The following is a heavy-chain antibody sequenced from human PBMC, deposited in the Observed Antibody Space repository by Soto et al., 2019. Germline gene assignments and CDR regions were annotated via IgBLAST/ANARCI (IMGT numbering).Heavy chain of an antibody. CDR2: IYYSGST. J-gene: IGHJ3*02. D-gene: IGHD3-10*01. CDR1: GGSISSYY. CDR3: GWRFGGAFDI. V-gene: IGHV4-59*08. Sequence: QVQLQESGPGLVKPSETLSLTCTVSGGSISSYYWSWIRQPPGKGLEWIGYIYYSGSTNYNPSLKRRVTILVDMPKPQFTLMLRCMAAVVAVVNYCGWRFGGAFDIWGQGTMVIVSS.